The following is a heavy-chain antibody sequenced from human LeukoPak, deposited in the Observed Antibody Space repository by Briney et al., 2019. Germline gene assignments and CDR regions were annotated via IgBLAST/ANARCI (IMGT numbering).Heavy chain of an antibody. V-gene: IGHV3-23*01. CDR1: GFAFNNYA. D-gene: IGHD3-9*01. J-gene: IGHJ4*02. Sequence: GGSLRLSCAASGFAFNNYAMSWVRQAPGKGLEWVSGISGSGGSTYYADSVKGRFTISRDNSKNTLYLQMNSLRAVDTALYYCAKDSGYDVLTGSYFDDWGQGTLVTVSS. CDR2: ISGSGGST. CDR3: AKDSGYDVLTGSYFDD.